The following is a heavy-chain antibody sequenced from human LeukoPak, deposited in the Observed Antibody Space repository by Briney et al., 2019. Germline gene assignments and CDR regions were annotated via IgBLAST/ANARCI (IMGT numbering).Heavy chain of an antibody. CDR2: ISGSGGST. CDR3: AKDGDIVVVPAAITWLSRGGGGYYYYGMDV. Sequence: PGGSLRLSCAASGFTFSSYAMSWVRQAPGKGLEWVSAISGSGGSTYYADSVKGRFTISRDNSKNTLYLQMNSLRAEDTAVYYCAKDGDIVVVPAAITWLSRGGGGYYYYGMDVWGQGTTVTVSS. D-gene: IGHD2-2*01. CDR1: GFTFSSYA. J-gene: IGHJ6*02. V-gene: IGHV3-23*01.